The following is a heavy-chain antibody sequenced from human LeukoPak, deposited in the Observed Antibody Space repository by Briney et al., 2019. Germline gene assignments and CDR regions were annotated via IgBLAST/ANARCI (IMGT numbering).Heavy chain of an antibody. CDR3: AAEGQRLLGY. V-gene: IGHV1-24*01. CDR1: GDTPTELS. CDR2: FDPEHGEA. J-gene: IGHJ4*02. Sequence: ASVKVSCKVYGDTPTELSTHWVRQAPGKGLEWMGGFDPEHGEAIYAQTFQGRITMTEDTSTDTAYMELSSLTSDDTAVYYCAAEGQRLLGYWGQGTLVTVSS. D-gene: IGHD3-10*01.